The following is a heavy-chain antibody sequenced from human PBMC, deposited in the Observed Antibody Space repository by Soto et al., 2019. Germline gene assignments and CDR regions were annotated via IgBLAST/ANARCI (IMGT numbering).Heavy chain of an antibody. D-gene: IGHD3-22*01. CDR3: ARDYREIPHYDSSGYFDY. Sequence: SETLSLTCTVSGGSISSYYWSWIRQPPGKGLEWIGYIYYSGSTNYNPSLKSRVTISVDTSKNQFSLKLSSVTAADTAVYYCARDYREIPHYDSSGYFDYWGQGTLVTVSS. CDR1: GGSISSYY. CDR2: IYYSGST. V-gene: IGHV4-59*01. J-gene: IGHJ4*02.